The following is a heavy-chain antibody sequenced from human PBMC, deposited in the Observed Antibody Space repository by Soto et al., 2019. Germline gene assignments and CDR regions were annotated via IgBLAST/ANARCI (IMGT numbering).Heavy chain of an antibody. CDR1: GYTFTSYA. J-gene: IGHJ3*02. CDR2: INAGNGNT. CDR3: AREGYYDSSGYLSI. D-gene: IGHD3-22*01. Sequence: QVQLVQSGAEVKKPGASVKVSCKASGYTFTSYAMHWVRQAPGQRLEWMGWINAGNGNTKYSQKFQGRVTITRDTSASTAYMERSSLRAEDTAVYYCAREGYYDSSGYLSIWGQGTMVTVSS. V-gene: IGHV1-3*01.